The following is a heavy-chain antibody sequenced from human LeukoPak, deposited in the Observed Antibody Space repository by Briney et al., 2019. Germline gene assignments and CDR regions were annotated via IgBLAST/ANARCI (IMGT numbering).Heavy chain of an antibody. CDR1: GGSISSSSYY. Sequence: SETLSLTCTVSGGSISSSSYYWGWIRQPPGKGLEWIGSIYYSGSTYYNPSLKSRVTISVDTSKNQFSLKLSSVTAADTAVYYCARVEVGADDFDYFQHWGQGTLVTVSP. J-gene: IGHJ1*01. D-gene: IGHD1-26*01. CDR2: IYYSGST. V-gene: IGHV4-39*07. CDR3: ARVEVGADDFDYFQH.